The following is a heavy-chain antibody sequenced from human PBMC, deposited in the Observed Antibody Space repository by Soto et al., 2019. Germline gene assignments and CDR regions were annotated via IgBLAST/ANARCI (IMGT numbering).Heavy chain of an antibody. Sequence: GASVKVSCKASGYTFTGYYMHWVRQAPGQGLEWMGWINPNSGGTNYAQKFQGRVTMTRDTSISTAYMELSRLRSDDTAVYYCATRQQQLLHDYYYGMAVWGQGTTVTVSS. CDR1: GYTFTGYY. J-gene: IGHJ6*02. CDR3: ATRQQQLLHDYYYGMAV. CDR2: INPNSGGT. D-gene: IGHD6-13*01. V-gene: IGHV1-2*02.